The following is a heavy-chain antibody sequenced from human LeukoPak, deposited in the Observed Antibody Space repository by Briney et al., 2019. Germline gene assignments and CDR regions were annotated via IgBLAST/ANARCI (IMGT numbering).Heavy chain of an antibody. CDR1: GFFVSSNY. CDR2: IYSGGGT. D-gene: IGHD5-18*01. V-gene: IGHV3-53*01. CDR3: ARGEDTAKNAFDI. J-gene: IGHJ3*02. Sequence: GGSLRLSCTASGFFVSSNYMSWVRQARGRGLEWVSTIYSGGGTYYADSVKGRFTISRDNSKNTLYLQMNSLRAEDTAVYYCARGEDTAKNAFDIWGQGTLVTVSS.